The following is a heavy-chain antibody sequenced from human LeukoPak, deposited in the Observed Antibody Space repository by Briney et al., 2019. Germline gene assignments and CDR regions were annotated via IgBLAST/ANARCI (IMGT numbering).Heavy chain of an antibody. Sequence: GASVYVSCKASGYTFTGRYIQWMRQAPGQGLEWMGWISPKSGDTQYAQKFQGRVTMTRDTSISTAYMEVNRLTSDDTAVYYCTREDYWGQGTLVTVSS. V-gene: IGHV1-2*02. CDR3: TREDY. J-gene: IGHJ4*02. CDR2: ISPKSGDT. CDR1: GYTFTGRY.